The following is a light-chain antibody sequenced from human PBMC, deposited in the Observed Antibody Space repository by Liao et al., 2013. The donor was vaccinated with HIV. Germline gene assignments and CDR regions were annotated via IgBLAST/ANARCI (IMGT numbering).Light chain of an antibody. CDR3: LSADSNSAYWV. J-gene: IGLJ3*02. V-gene: IGLV3-16*01. CDR2: QDS. Sequence: SYELTQPPSVSVSPGQTASITCSGDTLGNKFACWYQQRPGQSPVLVIYQDSKRPSGIPERFSGSSSGTKATLTIGPVQAEDEADYYCLSADSNSAYWVFGGGTKLTVL. CDR1: TLGNKF.